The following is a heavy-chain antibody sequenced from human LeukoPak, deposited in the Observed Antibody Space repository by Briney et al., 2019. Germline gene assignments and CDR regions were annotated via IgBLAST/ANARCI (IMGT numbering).Heavy chain of an antibody. CDR1: GHTFTSYY. J-gene: IGHJ4*02. Sequence: ASVKVSCKASGHTFTSYYMHWVRQAPGQGLEWMGIINPSGGSTSYAQKFQGRVTMTRDTSTSTVYMELSSLRSEDTAVYYCAKDDSSGFYPFDLWGQGTLVTVSS. V-gene: IGHV1-46*01. CDR3: AKDDSSGFYPFDL. D-gene: IGHD3-22*01. CDR2: INPSGGST.